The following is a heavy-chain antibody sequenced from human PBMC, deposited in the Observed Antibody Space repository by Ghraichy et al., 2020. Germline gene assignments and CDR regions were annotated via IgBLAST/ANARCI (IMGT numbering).Heavy chain of an antibody. CDR1: GFTFSSYA. V-gene: IGHV3-23*01. CDR2: ISGSGGST. Sequence: LSLTCAASGFTFSSYAMSWVRQAPGKGLEWVSSISGSGGSTYYADSVKGRFTTSRDNSKNTLYLQMNSLRAEDTAVYYCAKSSFCSGGSSSCSYYYYMDVWGRGTTVTVSS. CDR3: AKSSFCSGGSSSCSYYYYMDV. D-gene: IGHD2-15*01. J-gene: IGHJ6*03.